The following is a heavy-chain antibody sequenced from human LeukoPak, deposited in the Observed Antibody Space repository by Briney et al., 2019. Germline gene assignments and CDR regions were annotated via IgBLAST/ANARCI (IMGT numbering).Heavy chain of an antibody. V-gene: IGHV1-46*01. CDR1: GYTFTSYY. J-gene: IGHJ3*02. CDR3: ASQLSVVPAAYAFDI. D-gene: IGHD2-2*01. Sequence: ASVKVSCKASGYTFTSYYMHWVRQAPGQGLEWMGIINPSGGSTSYAQKFQGRVTMTRDTSTSTAYMELSSLRSEDTAVYYCASQLSVVPAAYAFDIWGQGTMVTVSS. CDR2: INPSGGST.